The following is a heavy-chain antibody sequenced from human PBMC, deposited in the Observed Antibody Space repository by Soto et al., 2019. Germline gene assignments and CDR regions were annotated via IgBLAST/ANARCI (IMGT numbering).Heavy chain of an antibody. CDR1: GVTVSSNY. CDR3: TRGGGRISSDPSTY. V-gene: IGHV3-66*01. CDR2: ITSGGDT. D-gene: IGHD3-16*01. J-gene: IGHJ4*02. Sequence: GGSLRLSCAVSGVTVSSNYMGWVRQAPVKGLEWVALITSGGDTYYADSVKGRFTISRDNSENTVSLQMNSLRAEDTAIYYCTRGGGRISSDPSTYWGQGTLVNVSS.